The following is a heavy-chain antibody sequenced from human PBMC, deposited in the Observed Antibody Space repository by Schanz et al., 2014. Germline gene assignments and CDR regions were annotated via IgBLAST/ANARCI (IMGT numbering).Heavy chain of an antibody. V-gene: IGHV3-23*04. CDR2: ISASGGST. J-gene: IGHJ4*02. CDR3: ARANYRRKINFDY. CDR1: GFTFSSYA. Sequence: EVQLVESGGGLVQPGGSLRLSCAASGFTFSSYAMSWVRQAPGKGLEWVSTISASGGSTYYADSVKGRFTVSRDSGQNSLYLQMNSLRAEDTAVYYCARANYRRKINFDYWGRGTLVTVSS. D-gene: IGHD3-10*01.